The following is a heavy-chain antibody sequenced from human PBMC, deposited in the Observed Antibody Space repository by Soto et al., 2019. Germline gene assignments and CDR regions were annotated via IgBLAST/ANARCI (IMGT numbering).Heavy chain of an antibody. J-gene: IGHJ4*02. D-gene: IGHD3-22*01. Sequence: ASVKVSCKASGYTFTSYGISWVRQAPGQGLEWMGWISAYNGNTNYAQKLQGRVTMTTDTSTSTAYTELGSLRSDDTAVYYCAREVPPLYYYDSSGYAYYFDYWGQGTLVTVSS. CDR1: GYTFTSYG. CDR2: ISAYNGNT. V-gene: IGHV1-18*04. CDR3: AREVPPLYYYDSSGYAYYFDY.